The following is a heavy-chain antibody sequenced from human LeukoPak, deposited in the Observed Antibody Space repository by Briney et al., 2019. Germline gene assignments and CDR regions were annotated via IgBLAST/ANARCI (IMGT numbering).Heavy chain of an antibody. CDR1: GGSISSYY. CDR2: IYYSGST. J-gene: IGHJ3*02. Sequence: SETLSLTCTVSGGSISSYYWSWIRQPPGKGLEWIGYIYYSGSTNYNPSLKSRVTISVDTSKDQFSLKLSSVTAADTAVYYCARAMDGDYGDAFDIWGQGTMVTVSS. D-gene: IGHD4-17*01. CDR3: ARAMDGDYGDAFDI. V-gene: IGHV4-59*01.